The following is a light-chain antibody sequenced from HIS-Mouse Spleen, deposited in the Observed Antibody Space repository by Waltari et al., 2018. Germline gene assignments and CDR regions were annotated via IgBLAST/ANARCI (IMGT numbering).Light chain of an antibody. V-gene: IGLV2-14*03. Sequence: QSALTQPASVSGSPGQSITISCTGTSSDVGGYNYVSWYQQHPGKAPKLRIYDVINRPAGVSNRFSGSKSGNTASLTISGLQAEDEADYYCSSYTSSSAYVFGTGTKVTVL. CDR1: SSDVGGYNY. CDR3: SSYTSSSAYV. CDR2: DVI. J-gene: IGLJ1*01.